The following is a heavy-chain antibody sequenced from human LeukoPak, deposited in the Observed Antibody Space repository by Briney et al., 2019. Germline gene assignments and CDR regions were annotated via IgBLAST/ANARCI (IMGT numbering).Heavy chain of an antibody. Sequence: PGGSLKLSCAASAFTFSGSAMHWVRQASGKGLEWVGRIRSKANSYATSYAASVKGRFTISRDDSKNTAYLQMNSLKTEDTAIYYCIRPSLQDGSGAYYFDYWGQGTLVTVSS. CDR1: AFTFSGSA. V-gene: IGHV3-73*01. J-gene: IGHJ4*02. CDR3: IRPSLQDGSGAYYFDY. CDR2: IRSKANSYAT. D-gene: IGHD1-1*01.